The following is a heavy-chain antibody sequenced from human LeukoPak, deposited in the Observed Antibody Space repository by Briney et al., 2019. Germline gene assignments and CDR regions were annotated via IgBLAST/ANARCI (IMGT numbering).Heavy chain of an antibody. CDR3: AKVTPDGD. J-gene: IGHJ4*02. D-gene: IGHD4-23*01. Sequence: GGSVRLSCTASGFTFSSYAMHWVRQAPGQGLEWVSSISGSGGATYYADSVKGRFTISRDNSKNTPYLQLNSLRAEDTAVYYCAKVTPDGDWGQGTLVTVSS. CDR1: GFTFSSYA. V-gene: IGHV3-23*01. CDR2: ISGSGGAT.